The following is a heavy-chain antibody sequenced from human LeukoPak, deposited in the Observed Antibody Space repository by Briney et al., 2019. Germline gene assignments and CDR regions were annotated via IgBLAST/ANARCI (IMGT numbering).Heavy chain of an antibody. CDR2: IYDSRTI. Sequence: SETLSLTCTVSGGSISSGSHHWGWFRQSPGRGLEWIGSIYDSRTIYYNPSLNSRVTISAVTSKNQFSLQLNSVTAADTAVYYCARGRLPMGSNWYGDFDYWGQGTVVTVSS. CDR3: ARGRLPMGSNWYGDFDY. V-gene: IGHV4-39*01. D-gene: IGHD6-13*01. J-gene: IGHJ4*02. CDR1: GGSISSGSHH.